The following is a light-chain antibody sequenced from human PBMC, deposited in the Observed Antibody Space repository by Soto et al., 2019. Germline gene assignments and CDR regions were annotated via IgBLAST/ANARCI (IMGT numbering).Light chain of an antibody. CDR2: GAS. J-gene: IGKJ1*01. CDR1: QSVNSN. Sequence: EIVMTQSPATLSVSPGERATLSCRASQSVNSNLAWYQQKPGQAPRLLIYGASTRATVISARFSGSGSGTEFILTLSSLQAEDFAVYYCQQYSSWPRTFGLGTKVEMK. V-gene: IGKV3-15*01. CDR3: QQYSSWPRT.